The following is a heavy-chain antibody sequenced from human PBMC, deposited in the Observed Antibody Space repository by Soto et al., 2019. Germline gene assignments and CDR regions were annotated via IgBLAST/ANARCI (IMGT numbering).Heavy chain of an antibody. J-gene: IGHJ6*02. Sequence: PSETLSLTCTVSGGSISSGGYYWSWIRHHPGKGLEWIGYIYYSGSTYYNPSLKSRVTISVDTSKNQFSLKLSSVTAADTAVYYCARDVIVTSDGDYGMDVWGQGTTVTVSS. CDR1: GGSISSGGYY. D-gene: IGHD3-22*01. CDR3: ARDVIVTSDGDYGMDV. V-gene: IGHV4-31*03. CDR2: IYYSGST.